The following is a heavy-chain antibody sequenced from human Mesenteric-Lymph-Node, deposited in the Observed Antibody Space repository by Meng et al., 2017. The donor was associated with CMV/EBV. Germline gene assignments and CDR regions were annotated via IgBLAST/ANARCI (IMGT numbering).Heavy chain of an antibody. CDR2: IGTAGDT. J-gene: IGHJ4*02. Sequence: GESLKISCAACGFTFSSYDMHWVRQATGKGLEWVSAIGTAGDTYYPGSVKGQFTISRENAKNSLYLQMNSLRAEDTAVYYCAKKGGDGALHYFDYWGQGTLVTVSS. D-gene: IGHD3-16*01. V-gene: IGHV3-13*03. CDR3: AKKGGDGALHYFDY. CDR1: GFTFSSYD.